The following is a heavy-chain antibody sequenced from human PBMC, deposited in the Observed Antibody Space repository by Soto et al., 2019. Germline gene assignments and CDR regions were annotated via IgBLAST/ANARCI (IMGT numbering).Heavy chain of an antibody. D-gene: IGHD3-22*01. CDR1: GGTFSSYA. V-gene: IGHV1-69*13. Sequence: GASVRVSCKASGGTFSSYAISWVRQAPGQGLEWMGGIIPIFGTANYAQKFQGRVTITADESTSTAYMELSSLRSEDTAVYYCAYYYDSSGYYVYAFDIWGQGTMVTVSS. J-gene: IGHJ3*02. CDR3: AYYYDSSGYYVYAFDI. CDR2: IIPIFGTA.